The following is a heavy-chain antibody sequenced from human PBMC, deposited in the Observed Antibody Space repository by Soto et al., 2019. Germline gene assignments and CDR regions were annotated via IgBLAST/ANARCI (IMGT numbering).Heavy chain of an antibody. D-gene: IGHD3-9*01. Sequence: XSVKVSCKASGYSFTGYYMHWVRQAPGQGLEWMGIINPSGGSTSYAQKFQGRVTMTRDTSTSTVYMELSSLRSEDTAVYYCARDGSGFWSGYYDILTGYPSRGMDVWGQGTTVTVSS. J-gene: IGHJ6*02. CDR1: GYSFTGYY. CDR3: ARDGSGFWSGYYDILTGYPSRGMDV. CDR2: INPSGGST. V-gene: IGHV1-46*01.